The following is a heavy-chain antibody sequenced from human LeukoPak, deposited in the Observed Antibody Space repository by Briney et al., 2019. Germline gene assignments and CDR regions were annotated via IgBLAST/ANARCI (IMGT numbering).Heavy chain of an antibody. D-gene: IGHD3-3*01. Sequence: SETLSLTCTVSGGSISSYYWSWSRQPPGKGLEWIGYIYYSGSTNYNPSLKSRVTISVDTSKNQFSLKLSSVTAADTAVYYCARHFNGILRFLEWNYYYYGMDVWGQGTTVTVSS. V-gene: IGHV4-59*08. CDR1: GGSISSYY. CDR3: ARHFNGILRFLEWNYYYYGMDV. CDR2: IYYSGST. J-gene: IGHJ6*02.